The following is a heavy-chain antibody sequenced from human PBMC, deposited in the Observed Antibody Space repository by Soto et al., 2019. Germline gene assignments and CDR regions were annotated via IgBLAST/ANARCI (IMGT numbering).Heavy chain of an antibody. CDR2: INHSGST. CDR1: GGSFSGYY. J-gene: IGHJ6*03. Sequence: SETLSLTCAVYGGSFSGYYWSWIRQPPGKGLEWIGEINHSGSTNYNPSLKSRVTISVDTSKNQFSLKLSSVTAADTAVYYCASSRYCSGGSCYSPHYYYMDVWGKGTTVTVSS. CDR3: ASSRYCSGGSCYSPHYYYMDV. V-gene: IGHV4-34*01. D-gene: IGHD2-15*01.